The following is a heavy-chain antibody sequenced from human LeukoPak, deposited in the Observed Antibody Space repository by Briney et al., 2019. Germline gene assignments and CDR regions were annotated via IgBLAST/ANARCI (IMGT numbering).Heavy chain of an antibody. CDR3: ARALAGFSFDP. D-gene: IGHD3-10*01. CDR2: VSNSGTTI. CDR1: GFTFSDYY. V-gene: IGHV3-11*01. J-gene: IGHJ5*02. Sequence: GGSLRLSCAASGFTFSDYYMSWIGQAPGKGLEWVSYVSNSGTTIYYADSVKGRFTVSRDNAKNSLYLQMNSLRAEDTAMYYCARALAGFSFDPWGQGTLVTVSS.